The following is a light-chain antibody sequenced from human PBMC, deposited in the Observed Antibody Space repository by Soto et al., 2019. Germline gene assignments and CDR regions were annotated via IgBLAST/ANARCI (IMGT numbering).Light chain of an antibody. Sequence: DIQMTQSPSTLSASVGDRVTITCRASQSISSWLDWYQQKPVKAPTLLIYDASSLESGVPSRFSVSGSWTEFTLTISSLQPDDFATYYCQQYNSYSPYTFCHGTNLEIK. CDR1: QSISSW. CDR2: DAS. J-gene: IGKJ2*01. V-gene: IGKV1-5*01. CDR3: QQYNSYSPYT.